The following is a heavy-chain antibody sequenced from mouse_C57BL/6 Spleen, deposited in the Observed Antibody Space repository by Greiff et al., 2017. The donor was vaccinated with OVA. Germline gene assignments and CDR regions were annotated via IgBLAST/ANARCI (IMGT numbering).Heavy chain of an antibody. CDR3: VRSGDYRGAMDY. CDR1: GFSFNTYA. V-gene: IGHV10-1*01. CDR2: IRSKSNNYAT. J-gene: IGHJ4*01. Sequence: EVQLVESGGGLVQPKGSLKLSCAASGFSFNTYAMNWVRQAPGKGLEWVARIRSKSNNYATYYADSVKDRFTISRDDSESMLYLQMNNLKTEDTAMYYCVRSGDYRGAMDYWGQGTSVTVSS. D-gene: IGHD2-14*01.